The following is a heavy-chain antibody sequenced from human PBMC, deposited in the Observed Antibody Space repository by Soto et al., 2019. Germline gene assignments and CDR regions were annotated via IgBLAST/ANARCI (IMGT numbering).Heavy chain of an antibody. D-gene: IGHD1-1*01. CDR3: ARWKGSTDAFDI. Sequence: GASVKVSCEACGYSFTSYGISWVRQAPGQGLEWMGWISAYNGNTNYAQKLQGRVTMTTDTSTSTAYMELRSLRSGDTAVYYCARWKGSTDAFDIWGQGTMVTVSS. J-gene: IGHJ3*02. CDR1: GYSFTSYG. CDR2: ISAYNGNT. V-gene: IGHV1-18*01.